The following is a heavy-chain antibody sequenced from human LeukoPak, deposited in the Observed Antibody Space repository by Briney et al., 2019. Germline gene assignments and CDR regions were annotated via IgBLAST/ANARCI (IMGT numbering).Heavy chain of an antibody. V-gene: IGHV4-39*01. J-gene: IGHJ3*02. CDR1: GGSISSSSYY. Sequence: SETLSLTCTVSGGSISSSSYYWGWIRQPPGKGLEWVGSIYYSGSTYYNPSLKSRVTISVDTSKNQFSLKLSSVTAADTAVYYCARAAAFDIWGQGTMVTVSS. CDR2: IYYSGST. D-gene: IGHD2-15*01. CDR3: ARAAAFDI.